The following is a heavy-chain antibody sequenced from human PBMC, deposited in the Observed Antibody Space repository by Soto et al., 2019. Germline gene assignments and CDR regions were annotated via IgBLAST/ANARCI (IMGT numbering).Heavy chain of an antibody. V-gene: IGHV5-10-1*01. CDR3: AIRVDIVATQPTITAYYYGMDV. CDR2: IDPSDSYT. J-gene: IGHJ6*02. D-gene: IGHD5-12*01. CDR1: GYSFTSYW. Sequence: PGESLKISCKGSGYSFTSYWISWVRQMPGKGLEWMGRIDPSDSYTNYSPSFQGHVTISADKSISTAYLQWSSLKASDTAMYYCAIRVDIVATQPTITAYYYGMDVWGQGTTVTVSS.